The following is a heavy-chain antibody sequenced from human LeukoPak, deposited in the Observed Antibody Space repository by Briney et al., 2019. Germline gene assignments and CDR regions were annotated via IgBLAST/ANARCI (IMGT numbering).Heavy chain of an antibody. J-gene: IGHJ4*02. CDR1: GFTVSSNY. CDR3: ARILGGIDY. V-gene: IGHV3-53*01. Sequence: GGSLTLSCAASGFTVSSNYMSWVRQAPGKGLEWVSVIYSGGSTYYADSVKGRFTISRDNSKNTLYLQMNSLRAEDTAVYYCARILGGIDYWGQGTLVTVSS. D-gene: IGHD3-10*01. CDR2: IYSGGST.